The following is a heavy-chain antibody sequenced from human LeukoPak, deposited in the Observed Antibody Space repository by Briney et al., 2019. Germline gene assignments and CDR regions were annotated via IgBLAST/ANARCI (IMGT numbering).Heavy chain of an antibody. Sequence: SETLSLTCTVSGSSISSYYWSWIRQPPGKDLEWIGYIYYRGSTNYNPSLKSRVTISVDTSKNQFSLKLSSVTAADTAVYYCARGETTVTTRYFDLWGRGALVTVSS. J-gene: IGHJ2*01. CDR3: ARGETTVTTRYFDL. CDR1: GSSISSYY. V-gene: IGHV4-59*01. CDR2: IYYRGST. D-gene: IGHD4-17*01.